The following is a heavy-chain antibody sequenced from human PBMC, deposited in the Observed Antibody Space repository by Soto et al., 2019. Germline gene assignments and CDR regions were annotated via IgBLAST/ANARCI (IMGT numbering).Heavy chain of an antibody. CDR1: GYSITSSSF. D-gene: IGHD3-10*01. J-gene: IGHJ4*02. Sequence: SETLSLTCAVSGYSITSSSFWGWIRQPPGKGLEWIGSIYLGGTTYYGPSLKSRVTISVDTSRNEFSLKLTSVTAADTAVYYCARPRPNFGAVDSWGQGALVTVSS. CDR3: ARPRPNFGAVDS. V-gene: IGHV4-38-2*01. CDR2: IYLGGTT.